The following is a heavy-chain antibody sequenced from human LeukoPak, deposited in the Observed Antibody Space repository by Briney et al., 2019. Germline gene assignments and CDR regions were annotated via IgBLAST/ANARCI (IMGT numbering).Heavy chain of an antibody. CDR1: GGSISGYY. V-gene: IGHV4-59*12. D-gene: IGHD2/OR15-2a*01. CDR2: IYYSGST. J-gene: IGHJ5*02. Sequence: PSETLSLTCTVSGGSISGYYWSWIRQPPGKGLEWIGYIYYSGSTNYNPSLKSRATISVDTSKNQFSLRLRSVTAADTAVYYCARAPRQYGWFDPWGQGTLVTVSS. CDR3: ARAPRQYGWFDP.